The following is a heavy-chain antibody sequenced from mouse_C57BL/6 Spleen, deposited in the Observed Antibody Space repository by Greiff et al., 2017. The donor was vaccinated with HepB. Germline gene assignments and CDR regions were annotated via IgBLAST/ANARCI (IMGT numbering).Heavy chain of an antibody. CDR2: IRSKSNNYAT. CDR3: VRAYYGYDGFAY. D-gene: IGHD2-9*01. V-gene: IGHV10-1*01. J-gene: IGHJ3*01. CDR1: GFSFNTYA. Sequence: EVKVVESGGGLVQPKGSLKLSCAASGFSFNTYAMNWVRQAPGKGLEWVARIRSKSNNYATYYADSVKDRFTISRDDSESMLYLQMNNLKTEDTAMYYCVRAYYGYDGFAYWGQGTLVTVSA.